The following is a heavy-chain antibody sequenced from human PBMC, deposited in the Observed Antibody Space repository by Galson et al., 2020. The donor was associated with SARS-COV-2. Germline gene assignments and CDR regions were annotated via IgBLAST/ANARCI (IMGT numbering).Heavy chain of an antibody. J-gene: IGHJ3*02. V-gene: IGHV4-30-4*02. CDR1: ACPFTTGPYY. CDR3: ARIKNRLVVMTTGPTGALDI. D-gene: IGHD3-22*01. Sequence: SDPLSLPCDVPACPFTTGPYYWTWIRQFPGKGLARIWYIFFTARTSHNPSLTSRVTIYLDTSKNHFSLNLNSVTAADTAVYYCARIKNRLVVMTTGPTGALDIWGQGTMVTVSS. CDR2: IFFTART.